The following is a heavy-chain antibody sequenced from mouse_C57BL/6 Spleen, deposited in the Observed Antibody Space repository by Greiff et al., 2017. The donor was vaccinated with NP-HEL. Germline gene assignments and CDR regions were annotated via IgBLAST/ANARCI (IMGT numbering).Heavy chain of an antibody. CDR1: GYTFTSYT. J-gene: IGHJ4*01. Sequence: VQLQQSGAELARPGASVKMSCKASGYTFTSYTMHWVKQRPGQGLEWIGYINPSSGYTKYNQKFKDKATLTADKSSSTAYMQLSSLTSEDSAVYYCARSGTTVVATDYAMDYWGQGTSVTVSS. V-gene: IGHV1-4*01. CDR2: INPSSGYT. CDR3: ARSGTTVVATDYAMDY. D-gene: IGHD1-1*01.